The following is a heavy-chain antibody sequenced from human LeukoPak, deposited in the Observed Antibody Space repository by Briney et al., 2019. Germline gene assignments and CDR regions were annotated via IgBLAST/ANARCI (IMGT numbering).Heavy chain of an antibody. CDR1: GFTFSNSA. CDR2: ISGSGGST. CDR3: AKSGYNRFDY. D-gene: IGHD5-24*01. J-gene: IGHJ4*02. V-gene: IGHV3-23*01. Sequence: GGSLGLSCAASGFTFSNSAMSWVRQAPGKRLEWVSTISGSGGSTYYADSVKGRFTISRDNSKSTLYLQINSLRAEDTAVYYCAKSGYNRFDYWGQGTLVTVSS.